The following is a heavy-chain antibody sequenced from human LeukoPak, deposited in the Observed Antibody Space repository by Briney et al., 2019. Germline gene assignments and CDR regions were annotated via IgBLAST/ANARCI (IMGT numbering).Heavy chain of an antibody. CDR3: AGRITMVRGVTS. CDR1: GGSFSGYY. J-gene: IGHJ4*02. CDR2: TNHSGST. Sequence: SETLSLTCAVYGGSFSGYYWSWIRQPPGKGLEWIGETNHSGSTNYNPSLKSRVTISVDTSKNQFSLKLSSVTAADTAVYYCAGRITMVRGVTSWGQGTLVTVSS. D-gene: IGHD3-10*01. V-gene: IGHV4-34*01.